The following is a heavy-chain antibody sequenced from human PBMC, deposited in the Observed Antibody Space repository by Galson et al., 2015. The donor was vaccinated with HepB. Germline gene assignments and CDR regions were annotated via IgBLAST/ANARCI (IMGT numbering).Heavy chain of an antibody. V-gene: IGHV3-48*01. J-gene: IGHJ4*02. Sequence: SLRLSCAASEFVFSAYSMTWVRQAPGKGLEWVSYIYRNGLTIYYADSVKGRFTISRDNAKNSLYLQMNSLRAEDTAVYYCARDSGITGADDYWGQGTLVTVSS. CDR3: ARDSGITGADDY. D-gene: IGHD1-14*01. CDR2: IYRNGLTI. CDR1: EFVFSAYS.